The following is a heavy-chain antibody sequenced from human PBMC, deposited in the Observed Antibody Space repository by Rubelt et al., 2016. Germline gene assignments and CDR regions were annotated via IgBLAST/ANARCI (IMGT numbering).Heavy chain of an antibody. CDR1: GFTFDDYG. CDR2: INWNGGST. V-gene: IGHV3-20*04. Sequence: EVQLVESGGGLVQPGGSLRLSCAASGFTFDDYGMSWVRQAPGKGLEWVSGINWNGGSTGYADSGKGRFTISRDNAKNSLYLQMNSLRAGDTALYYCARDRRGYCSSTSCSTGYYYYYMDVWGKGTTVTVSS. J-gene: IGHJ6*03. D-gene: IGHD2-2*01. CDR3: ARDRRGYCSSTSCSTGYYYYYMDV.